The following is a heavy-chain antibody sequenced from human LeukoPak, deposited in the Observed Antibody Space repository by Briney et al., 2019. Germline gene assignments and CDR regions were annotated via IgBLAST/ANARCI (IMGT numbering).Heavy chain of an antibody. D-gene: IGHD1-26*01. J-gene: IGHJ4*02. V-gene: IGHV3-30-3*01. Sequence: GGSLRLSCAASGFTFSSYAMSWVRQAPGKGLEWVAVISYDGSNKYYADSVKGRFTISRDNSKNTLYLQMNSLRAEDTAVYYCARVGRGGTLMAYFDYWGQGTLVTVSS. CDR2: ISYDGSNK. CDR1: GFTFSSYA. CDR3: ARVGRGGTLMAYFDY.